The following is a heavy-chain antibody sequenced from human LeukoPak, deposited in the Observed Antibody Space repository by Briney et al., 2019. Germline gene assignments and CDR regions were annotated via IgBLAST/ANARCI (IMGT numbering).Heavy chain of an antibody. V-gene: IGHV4-4*07. D-gene: IGHD3-10*01. CDR3: ARDIMVRGVIITNWFDP. J-gene: IGHJ5*02. CDR2: IYTSGST. Sequence: SETLSLTCTVSGGSTSSYYWSWIRQPAGKGLEWIGRIYTSGSTNYNPSLKSRVTMSVDTSKNQFSLKLSSVTAADTAVYYCARDIMVRGVIITNWFDPWGQGTLVTVSS. CDR1: GGSTSSYY.